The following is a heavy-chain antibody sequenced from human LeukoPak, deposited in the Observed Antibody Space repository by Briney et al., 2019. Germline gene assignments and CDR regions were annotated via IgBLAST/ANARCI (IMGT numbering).Heavy chain of an antibody. J-gene: IGHJ6*03. D-gene: IGHD2-15*01. CDR1: GFTFSSYE. CDR3: AKDGYCSGGSCYYREQYYYYYYYMDV. V-gene: IGHV3-21*01. Sequence: PGGSLRLSCAASGFTFSSYEMNWVRQAPGKGLEWVSSISSSSSYIYYADSVNGRFTISRDNSKNTLYLQMNSLRAEDTAVYYCAKDGYCSGGSCYYREQYYYYYYYMDVWGKGTTVTISS. CDR2: ISSSSSYI.